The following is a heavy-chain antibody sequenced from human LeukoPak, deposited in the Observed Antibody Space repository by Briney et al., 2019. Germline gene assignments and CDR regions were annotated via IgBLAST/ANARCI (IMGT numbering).Heavy chain of an antibody. CDR3: ARDRIAVVRGVIIFDY. CDR2: ISSSSSYI. J-gene: IGHJ4*02. D-gene: IGHD3-10*01. CDR1: GFTFSHYS. V-gene: IGHV3-21*01. Sequence: GGSLRLSCAASGFTFSHYSMNWVRQAPGKGLEWVSSISSSSSYIYYADSVKGRFTISRDNAKNSLYLQMNSLRAEDTAVYYCARDRIAVVRGVIIFDYWGQGTLVTVSS.